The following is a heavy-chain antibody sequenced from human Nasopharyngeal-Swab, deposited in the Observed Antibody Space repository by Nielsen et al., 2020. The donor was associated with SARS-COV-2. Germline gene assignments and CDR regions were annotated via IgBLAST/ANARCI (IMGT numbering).Heavy chain of an antibody. J-gene: IGHJ4*02. D-gene: IGHD3-3*01. Sequence: SETLSLTCTLPGGSITSSRHRWGWIRQPPGKGLQWIGQILVNTYTEYHPSVRGRITVYADTSENYFSLRLSSVTAADTAVYYCARLDPFGSEDKWGQGTLVTVSS. CDR3: ARLDPFGSEDK. CDR2: ILVNTYT. V-gene: IGHV4-39*02. CDR1: GGSITSSRHR.